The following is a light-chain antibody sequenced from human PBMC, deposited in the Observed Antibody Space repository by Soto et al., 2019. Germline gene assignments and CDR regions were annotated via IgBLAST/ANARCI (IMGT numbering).Light chain of an antibody. Sequence: QSVLTQPASVSGSPGQSITISCTGTSRDVGAYDYVSWYLQYPDKAPQLLIYYVDHRPSGVSSRFSGSKSGNTASLTVSGLQAEDEGDYYCCSYTATSYVFGTGTKVTVL. CDR3: CSYTATSYV. J-gene: IGLJ1*01. CDR1: SRDVGAYDY. CDR2: YVD. V-gene: IGLV2-14*03.